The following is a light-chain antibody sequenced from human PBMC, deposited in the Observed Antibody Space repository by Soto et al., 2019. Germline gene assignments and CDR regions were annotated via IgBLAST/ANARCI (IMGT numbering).Light chain of an antibody. J-gene: IGLJ3*02. CDR2: EVY. CDR1: NSDVGGYDR. V-gene: IGLV2-14*01. CDR3: QSFDSSLTAWV. Sequence: QSALTQPASVSGSPGQSITISCTGTNSDVGGYDRVSWYQHHPGKAPKLLIFEVYNRPSGISDRFSGSKSGDTASLTISGLQAEDEADYYCQSFDSSLTAWVFGGGTQLTVL.